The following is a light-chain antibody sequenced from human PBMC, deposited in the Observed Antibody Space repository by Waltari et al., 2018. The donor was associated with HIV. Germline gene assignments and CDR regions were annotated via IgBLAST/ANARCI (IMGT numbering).Light chain of an antibody. J-gene: IGKJ4*01. V-gene: IGKV2-28*01. CDR3: MQALEIPLT. Sequence: DIVMTQPPFLLPVSPGEPASISCRSSQSLLHSNGHNYLNWFKQKPGQSPQLLIYLASHRASGVPDRFSGSGSGTDFTLHIRKVEADDVGLYYCMQALEIPLTFGGGTKVEMK. CDR2: LAS. CDR1: QSLLHSNGHNY.